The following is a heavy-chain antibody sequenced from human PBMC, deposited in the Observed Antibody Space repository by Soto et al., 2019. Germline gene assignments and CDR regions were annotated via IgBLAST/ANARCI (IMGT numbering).Heavy chain of an antibody. V-gene: IGHV5-51*01. D-gene: IGHD6-13*01. CDR1: GYSFTSYW. Sequence: LGQALKISCKGPGYSFTSYWIGSVRQMPRKGLEWMGIIYPGDSDTRYSPSFQGQVTISADKSISTAYLQWSSLKASDTAMYYCARRPPYSSSWYWFDPWGQGTLVTVSS. J-gene: IGHJ5*02. CDR3: ARRPPYSSSWYWFDP. CDR2: IYPGDSDT.